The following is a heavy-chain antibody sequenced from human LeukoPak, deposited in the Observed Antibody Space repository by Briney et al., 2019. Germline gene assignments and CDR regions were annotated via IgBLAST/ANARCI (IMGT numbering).Heavy chain of an antibody. D-gene: IGHD4-23*01. V-gene: IGHV1-18*01. CDR2: ISVNSGYT. CDR3: ARSREVTVSGPQFDY. CDR1: GYRFTSDG. J-gene: IGHJ4*02. Sequence: GASVKVSCKASGYRFTSDGIAWVRQAPGQGLEWMGWISVNSGYTNYAQKGQGRVTMTADTSTSTVYMEIRSLRSDDTAIYYCARSREVTVSGPQFDYWGQGTLVTVSS.